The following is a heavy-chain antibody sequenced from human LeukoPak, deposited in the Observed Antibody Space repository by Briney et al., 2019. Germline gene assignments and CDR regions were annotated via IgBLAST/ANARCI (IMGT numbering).Heavy chain of an antibody. CDR1: GYTFTNYG. CDR2: ISTYNGHT. Sequence: WASVKVSCKASGYTFTNYGINWVRQAPGQGLEWMGWISTYNGHTNYAQKLQGRVTMTTDTSTSTAYMELRSLRSDDTAVYYCARDHAAGWELPLNWFDPWGQGALVTVSS. D-gene: IGHD4-23*01. CDR3: ARDHAAGWELPLNWFDP. V-gene: IGHV1-18*01. J-gene: IGHJ5*02.